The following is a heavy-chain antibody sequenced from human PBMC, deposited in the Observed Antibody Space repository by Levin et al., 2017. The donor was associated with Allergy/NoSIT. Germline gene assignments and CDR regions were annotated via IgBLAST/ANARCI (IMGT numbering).Heavy chain of an antibody. CDR2: IMPILGTA. D-gene: IGHD2-15*01. J-gene: IGHJ6*02. CDR3: ARGVVGGNFGLDV. Sequence: ASVKVSCKASGGTFSRSALSWVRQAPGQGLEWVGGIMPILGTANYAQSFQGRVTISADESSFTMFLDLTSLRPEDTAIYYCARGVVGGNFGLDVWGQGTTVIVSS. CDR1: GGTFSRSA. V-gene: IGHV1-69*13.